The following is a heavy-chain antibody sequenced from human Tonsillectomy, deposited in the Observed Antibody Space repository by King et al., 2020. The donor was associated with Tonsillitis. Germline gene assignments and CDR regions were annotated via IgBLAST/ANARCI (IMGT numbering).Heavy chain of an antibody. J-gene: IGHJ5*02. CDR3: SRGVVGASEGP. V-gene: IGHV3-72*01. CDR1: GFIFSDHY. Sequence: VQLVESGGGLVQPGGSLRLSCAASGFIFSDHYMDWVRQAPGKGLEWVGRSRNKANSYTTEYAASVKGRFTISRDDSKNSLYLQMNSLKTEDTAVSYCSRGVVGASEGPWGQGTLVTVSS. CDR2: SRNKANSYTT. D-gene: IGHD2-15*01.